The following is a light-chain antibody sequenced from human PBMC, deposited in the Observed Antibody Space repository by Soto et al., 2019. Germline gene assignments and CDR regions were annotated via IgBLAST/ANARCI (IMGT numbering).Light chain of an antibody. CDR1: SGSVSTNYY. J-gene: IGLJ3*02. CDR3: VLYMGGGIPPV. CDR2: STD. Sequence: QTVVTQEPSFSVSPGGTVTLTCGLSSGSVSTNYYPSRYQQTPGQSPRTLIYSTDIRSSGVPDRFSGSILGNKAALTITGAQADDESGYFCVLYMGGGIPPVFGGGTQLTVL. V-gene: IGLV8-61*01.